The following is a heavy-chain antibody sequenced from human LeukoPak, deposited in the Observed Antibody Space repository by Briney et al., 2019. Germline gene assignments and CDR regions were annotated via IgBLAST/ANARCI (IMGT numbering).Heavy chain of an antibody. CDR2: IRYDGSNK. CDR1: GFTFSSYD. V-gene: IGHV3-30*02. Sequence: PGGSLRLSCAASGFTFSSYDMHWVRQAPGKGLEWVAFIRYDGSNKYYADSVKRRFTISRDNSKNTLYLQMNSLQAEDTAVYYCAKESPYYYDSSGYYQYCFDYWGRGTLVTVSS. D-gene: IGHD3-22*01. J-gene: IGHJ4*02. CDR3: AKESPYYYDSSGYYQYCFDY.